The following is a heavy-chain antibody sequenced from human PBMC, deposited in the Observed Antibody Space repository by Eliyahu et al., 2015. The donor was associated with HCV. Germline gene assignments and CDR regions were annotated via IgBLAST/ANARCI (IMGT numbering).Heavy chain of an antibody. D-gene: IGHD4-17*01. Sequence: EVQLVESGGGLVQPGGSLRLSCAASGFTFXSYWMSWVRQAPGKGLEGVANIKQDGSEKYYVDSVKGRFTISRDNAKNSLYLQMNSLRAEDTAVYYCARDVKDYGDYVYTDYWGQGTLVTVSS. CDR3: ARDVKDYGDYVYTDY. J-gene: IGHJ4*02. CDR1: GFTFXSYW. V-gene: IGHV3-7*01. CDR2: IKQDGSEK.